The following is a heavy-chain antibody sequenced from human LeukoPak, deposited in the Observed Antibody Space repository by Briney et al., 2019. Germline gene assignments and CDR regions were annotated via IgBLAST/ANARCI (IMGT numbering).Heavy chain of an antibody. V-gene: IGHV1-18*01. J-gene: IGHJ4*02. Sequence: ASVKVSCKASGYTFTDYGINWVRQAPGQGLEWMGWISASNGNTNYAQKFQGRVTMTTDTSTSTAYMELRSLRSDDTAVYYCARDFYNWNDGGLDYWGQGTLVTVSS. CDR1: GYTFTDYG. CDR3: ARDFYNWNDGGLDY. CDR2: ISASNGNT. D-gene: IGHD1-20*01.